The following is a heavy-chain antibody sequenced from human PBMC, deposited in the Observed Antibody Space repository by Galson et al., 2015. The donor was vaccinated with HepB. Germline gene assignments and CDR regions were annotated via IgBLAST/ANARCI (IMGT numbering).Heavy chain of an antibody. CDR1: EFTFSSYG. Sequence: SLRLSCAASEFTFSSYGMHWVRQGPGKGLEWVAVIWKDGSNKYYADSVKGRSTISRDNSKNTLYLQMNSLRVEDTAMYYCARDAYSSSSGWFDIWGQGTLVTVSS. J-gene: IGHJ5*02. D-gene: IGHD6-6*01. CDR3: ARDAYSSSSGWFDI. V-gene: IGHV3-33*01. CDR2: IWKDGSNK.